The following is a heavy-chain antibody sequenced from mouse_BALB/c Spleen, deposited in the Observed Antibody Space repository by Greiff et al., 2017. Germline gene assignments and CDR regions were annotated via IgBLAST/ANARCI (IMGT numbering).Heavy chain of an antibody. Sequence: QVQLKESGAELVRPGTSVKVSCKASGYAFTNYLIEWVKQRPGQGLEWIGVINPGSGGTNYNEKFKGKATLTADKSSSTAYMQLSSLTSDDSAVYFCAREGYDDAMDYWGQGTSVTVSS. CDR1: GYAFTNYL. J-gene: IGHJ4*01. V-gene: IGHV1-54*03. D-gene: IGHD2-14*01. CDR3: AREGYDDAMDY. CDR2: INPGSGGT.